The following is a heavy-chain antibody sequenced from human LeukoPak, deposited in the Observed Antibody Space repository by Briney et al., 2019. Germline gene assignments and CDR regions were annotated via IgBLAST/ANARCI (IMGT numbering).Heavy chain of an antibody. J-gene: IGHJ4*02. CDR1: GFTFSSYG. D-gene: IGHD1-14*01. V-gene: IGHV3-23*01. Sequence: GGSLRLSCAASGFTFSSYGMDWVRQAPGKGLEWVSFIKSGGTTFYADSVKGRFTISRDNSKNTLNLQMNSLRAEDTAIYYCAKGSSYNFDYWGQGTLVTVSS. CDR3: AKGSSYNFDY. CDR2: IKSGGTT.